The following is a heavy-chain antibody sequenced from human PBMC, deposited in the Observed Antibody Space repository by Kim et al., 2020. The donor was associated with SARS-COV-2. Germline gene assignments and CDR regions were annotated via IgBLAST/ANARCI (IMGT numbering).Heavy chain of an antibody. CDR3: ATSPASRITIFGGGTYYF. Sequence: GESLKISCKGSGYSFTNSWIAWVRQMPGKGPEWMGIIYPDDSDTRYSPSCQGHVTISADKSISTAYLQWSSLKASDTAMYYCATSPASRITIFGGGTYYF. CDR1: GYSFTNSW. V-gene: IGHV5-51*01. D-gene: IGHD3-3*01. J-gene: IGHJ4*01. CDR2: IYPDDSDT.